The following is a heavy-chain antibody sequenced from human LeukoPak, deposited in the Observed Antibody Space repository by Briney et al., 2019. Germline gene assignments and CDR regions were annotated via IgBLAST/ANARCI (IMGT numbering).Heavy chain of an antibody. D-gene: IGHD6-13*01. V-gene: IGHV4-61*01. J-gene: IGHJ3*02. Sequence: PSETLSLTCTVSGGSVSSGSYYWSWIRQPPGKGLEWIGYIYYSGSTNYNPSLKSRLTISVGTSKNQFSLKLSSVTAADTAVYYCAGYSSSWYKAFDIWGQGTMVTVSS. CDR2: IYYSGST. CDR3: AGYSSSWYKAFDI. CDR1: GGSVSSGSYY.